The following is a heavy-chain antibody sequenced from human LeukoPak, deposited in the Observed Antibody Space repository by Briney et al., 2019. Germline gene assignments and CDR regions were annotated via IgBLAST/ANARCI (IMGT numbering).Heavy chain of an antibody. Sequence: ASVKVSCKASGYTFTGYYLHWVRQAPGQGLEWMGCVNPNSGDTNYAQKFQGSVTMTRDTSISTVYMGLSRLRSDDTAVYYRARASGSYWWFDSWGQGTLVTVSS. CDR3: ARASGSYWWFDS. V-gene: IGHV1-2*02. J-gene: IGHJ5*01. CDR1: GYTFTGYY. D-gene: IGHD1-26*01. CDR2: VNPNSGDT.